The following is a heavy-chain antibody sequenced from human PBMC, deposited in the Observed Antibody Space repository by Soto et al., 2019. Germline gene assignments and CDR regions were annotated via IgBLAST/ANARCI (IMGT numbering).Heavy chain of an antibody. CDR1: GYTFTNYG. CDR3: ARDLGVGMEDY. Sequence: QVQLVQSGAEVKKPGASVKVSCKASGYTFTNYGFTWVRQAPGQGLEWMGWISAYNGNTKDAQKLQGRVTMTTDTSTSTAYMALRSLRSDDTAVYYCARDLGVGMEDYWGQGTPVTVSS. J-gene: IGHJ4*02. V-gene: IGHV1-18*01. CDR2: ISAYNGNT. D-gene: IGHD3-10*01.